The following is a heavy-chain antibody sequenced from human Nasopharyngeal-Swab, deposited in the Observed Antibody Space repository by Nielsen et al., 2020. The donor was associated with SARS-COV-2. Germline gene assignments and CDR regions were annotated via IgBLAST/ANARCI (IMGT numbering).Heavy chain of an antibody. J-gene: IGHJ3*02. V-gene: IGHV3-74*01. D-gene: IGHD3-10*01. CDR3: ARGGFDHAFDI. CDR2: IDSNGDSA. Sequence: GGSLRLSCAASGFTFSRYWMHWVRQIPGKGLVWVSRIDSNGDSAIYADAVKGRLHVSRDNAKNTLYLEMGSLRAEDTALYYCARGGFDHAFDIWGQGTMVTVSS. CDR1: GFTFSRYW.